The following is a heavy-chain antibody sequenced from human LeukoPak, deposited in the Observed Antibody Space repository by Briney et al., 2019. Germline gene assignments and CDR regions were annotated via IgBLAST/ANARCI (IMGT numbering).Heavy chain of an antibody. CDR1: GGSISSSSHH. Sequence: SETLSLTCTVSGGSISSSSHHWGWIRQPPGKGLEWIVSIYYSGSTYYNPSLKSRVTISADTSKNQFSLKLRSVTAADTAIYHCARHSWQQLASSYFDYWGQGTLVTVSS. CDR3: ARHSWQQLASSYFDY. CDR2: IYYSGST. D-gene: IGHD6-13*01. J-gene: IGHJ4*02. V-gene: IGHV4-39*01.